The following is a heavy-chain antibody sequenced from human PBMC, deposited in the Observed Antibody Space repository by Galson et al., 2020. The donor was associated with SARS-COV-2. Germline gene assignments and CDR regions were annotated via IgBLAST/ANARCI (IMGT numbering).Heavy chain of an antibody. V-gene: IGHV4-61*01. Sequence: SQTLSLTCTVSGGSVRSGSNYWNWIRQPPGKGLEWIGYIFYSGSTNYNPSLKSRVTISVDTSKNQFSLQLRSVTAADTAVFYCARDMGQQLDWYFDLWGRGTLVTVSS. D-gene: IGHD6-13*01. J-gene: IGHJ2*01. CDR2: IFYSGST. CDR3: ARDMGQQLDWYFDL. CDR1: GGSVRSGSNY.